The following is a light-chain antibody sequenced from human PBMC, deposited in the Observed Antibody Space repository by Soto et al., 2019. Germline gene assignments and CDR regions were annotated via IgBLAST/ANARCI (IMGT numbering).Light chain of an antibody. CDR2: LGS. J-gene: IGKJ1*01. Sequence: IVMNQSPLSLPVTPGEPASISCGSSQNLLHSDGFNYLDWYLQKPGQSPQLLIFLGSYRASGVPDRFSGSGSGTDFALRISRVEAEDVGVYYCMQAIQTRTFGPGTKVDIK. CDR3: MQAIQTRT. CDR1: QNLLHSDGFNY. V-gene: IGKV2-28*01.